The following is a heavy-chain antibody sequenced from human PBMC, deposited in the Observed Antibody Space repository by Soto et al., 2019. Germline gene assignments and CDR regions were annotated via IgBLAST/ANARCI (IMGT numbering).Heavy chain of an antibody. J-gene: IGHJ4*02. Sequence: PSETLSLTCTVSGGSINSGGYYWSWIRQHPGKGLEWIGYIYYSGSTFYNPSLKSRITISSDTSKNQFSLKLNSVTAADTAVYYCARTAWHFFDSWGQGTLVTVS. CDR1: GGSINSGGYY. CDR2: IYYSGST. D-gene: IGHD3-3*02. CDR3: ARTAWHFFDS. V-gene: IGHV4-31*03.